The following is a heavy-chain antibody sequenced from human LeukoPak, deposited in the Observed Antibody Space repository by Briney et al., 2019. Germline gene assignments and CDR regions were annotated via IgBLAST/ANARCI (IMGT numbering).Heavy chain of an antibody. V-gene: IGHV3-7*03. Sequence: GGSLRLSCAVSGFTFSGFWMSWSRQAPGKGLEWVASINSDGSEGYYADVVKGRFTISRDNAKNSLYLQINSLGAEDTAVYYCARSSYSSSSSVRGQGTMVTVSS. CDR2: INSDGSEG. J-gene: IGHJ3*01. CDR1: GFTFSGFW. CDR3: ARSSYSSSSSV. D-gene: IGHD6-6*01.